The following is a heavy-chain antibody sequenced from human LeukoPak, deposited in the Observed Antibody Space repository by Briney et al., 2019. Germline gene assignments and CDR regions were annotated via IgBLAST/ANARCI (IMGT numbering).Heavy chain of an antibody. CDR1: GFIFSEYY. Sequence: GGSLRLSCAASGFIFSEYYMGWIRQAPGKGLEWVSYISNSGGTTYYADSVKGRFTISRGNSKNTLYLQMNSLRAEDTAVYYCGKDGFLEWLSDYWGQGTLVTVSS. CDR3: GKDGFLEWLSDY. J-gene: IGHJ4*02. CDR2: ISNSGGTT. D-gene: IGHD3-3*01. V-gene: IGHV3-11*04.